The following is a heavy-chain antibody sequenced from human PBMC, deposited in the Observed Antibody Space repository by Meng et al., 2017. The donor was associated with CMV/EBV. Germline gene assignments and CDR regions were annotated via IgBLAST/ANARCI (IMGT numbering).Heavy chain of an antibody. D-gene: IGHD1-26*01. CDR3: ARVGSGSQAGFIFHAFDI. J-gene: IGHJ3*02. CDR2: IIPILGIA. CDR1: GGTFSSYT. V-gene: IGHV1-69*02. Sequence: SVKVSCKASGGTFSSYTISWVRQAAGQGLEWMGRIIPILGIANYAQKFQGRVTITADKSTSTAYMELSSLRSEDTAVYYCARVGSGSQAGFIFHAFDIWGQGTMVTVSS.